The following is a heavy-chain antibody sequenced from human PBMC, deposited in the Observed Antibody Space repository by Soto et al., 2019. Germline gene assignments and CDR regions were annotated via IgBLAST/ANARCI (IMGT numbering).Heavy chain of an antibody. Sequence: GGSLRLSCAASGFPFSSYGMHWVRQAPGKWLDWVAVIWYDGSNKDYAESVKGRFTISRDNSKNTLYLQMNSLRADDTAVYYCASSINWGQGXLVTVPS. CDR2: IWYDGSNK. CDR1: GFPFSSYG. J-gene: IGHJ4*02. CDR3: ASSIN. V-gene: IGHV3-33*01.